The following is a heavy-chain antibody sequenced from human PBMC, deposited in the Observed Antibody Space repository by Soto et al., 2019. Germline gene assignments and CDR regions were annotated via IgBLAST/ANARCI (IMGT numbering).Heavy chain of an antibody. D-gene: IGHD2-2*03. CDR2: ISSSGSYV. CDR1: GVSVRTPA. CDR3: ARDGYYHEF. Sequence: PAGSPRLSSAASGVSVRTPAMVWVRQAPGKGLEWVSSISSSGSYVYYGDSVEGRFTISRDDARNSVYLQMNSLRVEDTAVYYCARDGYYHEFWGQGTLLTVSS. V-gene: IGHV3-21*01. J-gene: IGHJ4*02.